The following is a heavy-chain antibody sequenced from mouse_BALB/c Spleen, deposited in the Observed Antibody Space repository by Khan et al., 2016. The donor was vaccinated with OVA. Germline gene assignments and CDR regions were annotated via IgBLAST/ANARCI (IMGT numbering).Heavy chain of an antibody. CDR3: ARHYYGKNYLDY. V-gene: IGHV5-17*02. Sequence: DVKLVESGGGLVQPGGSRKLSCAASGFTFSSFGMHWVRQAPEKGLEWVAYISSGSSTIYYADTVKGRFTISRDNPKNTLFLQMTSLRSEDTAMYYCARHYYGKNYLDYWGQGTTLTVSS. J-gene: IGHJ2*01. D-gene: IGHD1-1*01. CDR2: ISSGSSTI. CDR1: GFTFSSFG.